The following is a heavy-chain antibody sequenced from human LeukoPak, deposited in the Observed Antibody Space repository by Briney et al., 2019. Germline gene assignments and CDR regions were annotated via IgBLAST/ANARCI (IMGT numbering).Heavy chain of an antibody. CDR3: AKGSAMVTDLPFFDY. CDR2: ICWNTGSI. V-gene: IGHV3-9*03. CDR1: GFTFDDYA. J-gene: IGHJ4*02. D-gene: IGHD5-18*01. Sequence: PGGSLRLSCAASGFTFDDYAMHWVRQAPGKGLEWVSGICWNTGSIGYADSVKGRFTISRDNAKNSLYLQMNSLRTEDMVLYYCAKGSAMVTDLPFFDYWGQGTLVTVSS.